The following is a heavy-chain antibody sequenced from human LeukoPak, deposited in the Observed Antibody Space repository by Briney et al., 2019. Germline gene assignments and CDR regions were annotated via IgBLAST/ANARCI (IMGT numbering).Heavy chain of an antibody. CDR2: ITGSGGGT. CDR3: AKDPNGGYVGALDF. J-gene: IGHJ3*01. Sequence: PGGSLRLSCAASRFTFSRYAMIWVRQAPGKGLEWVSAITGSGGGTSYADSVKGRFTVSRDNFKNTLYLQMNSLRAGDTAVYYCAKDPNGGYVGALDFWGQGTLVTVSS. D-gene: IGHD5-12*01. V-gene: IGHV3-23*01. CDR1: RFTFSRYA.